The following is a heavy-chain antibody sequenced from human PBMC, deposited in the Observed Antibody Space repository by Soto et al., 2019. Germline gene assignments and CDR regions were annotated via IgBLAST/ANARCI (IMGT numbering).Heavy chain of an antibody. CDR1: GFTFSSYA. J-gene: IGHJ4*02. CDR2: ISYDGSTK. Sequence: QVQLVESGGGVVQPGRSLRLSCAASGFTFSSYAMHWVRQAPGKGLEWVAVISYDGSTKYYADSVKGRFTISRDNSKNTLYLQMNSLRAEDTAVYYWARPFNNYDFWSGFDYWGQGTLVTVSS. D-gene: IGHD3-3*01. V-gene: IGHV3-30-3*01. CDR3: ARPFNNYDFWSGFDY.